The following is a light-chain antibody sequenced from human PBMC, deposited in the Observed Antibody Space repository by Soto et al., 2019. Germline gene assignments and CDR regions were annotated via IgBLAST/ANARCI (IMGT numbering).Light chain of an antibody. J-gene: IGKJ2*01. Sequence: TQSPATLSVSVGERVTLSCRASQGIGSSLAWYQHKPGQAPSLLIYDTSGRDTGVPARFSGSRSGPEFTLTINSLQSDDFATYYCQRYNNCPHTFGEGTKVDVK. CDR3: QRYNNCPHT. CDR2: DTS. CDR1: QGIGSS. V-gene: IGKV3-15*01.